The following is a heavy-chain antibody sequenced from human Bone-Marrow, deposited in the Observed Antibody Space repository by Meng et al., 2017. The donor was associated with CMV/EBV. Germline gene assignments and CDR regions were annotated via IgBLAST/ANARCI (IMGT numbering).Heavy chain of an antibody. V-gene: IGHV1-2*02. Sequence: ASVKVSCKASAYTFIDYHMQWVRQAPGQGLEWMGWINPKSGATMYAQKFQGRLTITTDESTSTAYMELSSLRSDDTAVYYCARDYNFIGFDPWGQGTLVTVSS. J-gene: IGHJ5*02. CDR3: ARDYNFIGFDP. CDR2: INPKSGAT. CDR1: AYTFIDYH. D-gene: IGHD3-10*01.